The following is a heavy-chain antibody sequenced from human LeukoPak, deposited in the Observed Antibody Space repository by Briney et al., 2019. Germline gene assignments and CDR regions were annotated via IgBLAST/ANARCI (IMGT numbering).Heavy chain of an antibody. J-gene: IGHJ4*02. CDR2: ISSSSSYI. D-gene: IGHD6-13*01. CDR1: EFTFSSYS. CDR3: ARQPYSSSSRWFDY. Sequence: PGGSLRLSCASSEFTFSSYSMNWVRQAPGKGLEWVSSISSSSSYIYYADSVKGRFTISRDNAKNSLYLQMTSLRAEDTAVYYCARQPYSSSSRWFDYWGQGTLVTVSS. V-gene: IGHV3-21*01.